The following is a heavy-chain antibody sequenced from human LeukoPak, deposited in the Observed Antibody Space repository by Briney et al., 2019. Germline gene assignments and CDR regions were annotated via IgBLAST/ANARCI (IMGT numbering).Heavy chain of an antibody. Sequence: PGGSLRLSCAASGFTFSSYGIHWVRQAPGKGLEWVAVISYDGSNKYYADSVKGRFTISRDNSKNTLYLQMNSLRAEDTAVYYCAKDGYPLGYCSSTSCPYFFDYWGQGTLVTVSS. V-gene: IGHV3-30*18. CDR3: AKDGYPLGYCSSTSCPYFFDY. CDR1: GFTFSSYG. D-gene: IGHD2-2*01. CDR2: ISYDGSNK. J-gene: IGHJ4*02.